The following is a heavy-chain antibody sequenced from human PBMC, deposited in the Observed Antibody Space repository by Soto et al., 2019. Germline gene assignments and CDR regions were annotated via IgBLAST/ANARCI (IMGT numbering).Heavy chain of an antibody. CDR1: GGTFSSYA. CDR3: ARDFSYSSHYHYGMDV. Sequence: QVQLVQSGAEVKKPGSSVKVSCKASGGTFSSYAISWVRQAPGQGLEWMGGIIPIFGTANYAQKFQGRVTITADESTSTAYMELSSLRSEDTAVYYCARDFSYSSHYHYGMDVWGQGTTVTVSS. J-gene: IGHJ6*02. V-gene: IGHV1-69*12. D-gene: IGHD4-4*01. CDR2: IIPIFGTA.